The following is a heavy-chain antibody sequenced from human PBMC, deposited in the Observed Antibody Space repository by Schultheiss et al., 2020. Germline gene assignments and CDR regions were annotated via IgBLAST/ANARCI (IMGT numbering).Heavy chain of an antibody. CDR3: ARGDRYGPFDP. D-gene: IGHD5-18*01. CDR2: IGANGGST. V-gene: IGHV3-64*04. Sequence: GGSLRLSCSASGFTFRNYAMHWVRQAPGKGLEYVSGIGANGGSTYYADSVKGRFTISRDNSKNTLYLQMNSLRAEDTAVYYCARGDRYGPFDPWGQGTLVTVSS. J-gene: IGHJ5*02. CDR1: GFTFRNYA.